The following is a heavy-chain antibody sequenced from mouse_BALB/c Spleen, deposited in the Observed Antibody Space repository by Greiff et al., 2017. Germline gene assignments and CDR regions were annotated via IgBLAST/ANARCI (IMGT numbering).Heavy chain of an antibody. D-gene: IGHD2-4*01. CDR3: ARDDYDYDHYFDY. CDR1: GYSFTGYT. CDR2: INPYNGGT. Sequence: VQLKESGPELVKPGASMKISCKASGYSFTGYTMNWVKQSHGKNLEWIGLINPYNGGTSYNQKFKGKATLTVDKSSSTAYMELLSLTSEDSAVYYCARDDYDYDHYFDYWGQGTTLTVSS. V-gene: IGHV1-18*01. J-gene: IGHJ2*01.